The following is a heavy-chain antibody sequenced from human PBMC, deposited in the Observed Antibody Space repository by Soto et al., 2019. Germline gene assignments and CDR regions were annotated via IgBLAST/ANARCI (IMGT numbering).Heavy chain of an antibody. CDR1: GFTVSKYG. CDR2: ISGGIT. J-gene: IGHJ5*02. D-gene: IGHD2-21*02. V-gene: IGHV3-23*01. CDR3: ATCIGGDCYSDH. Sequence: GGSRRRCWSASGFTVSKYGMSWVRQAPGKGLEWVSAISGGITYYADSVKGRFTISRDNSKNTLFLQMTSLRVEDTAVYYCATCIGGDCYSDHWGRGALVTVSS.